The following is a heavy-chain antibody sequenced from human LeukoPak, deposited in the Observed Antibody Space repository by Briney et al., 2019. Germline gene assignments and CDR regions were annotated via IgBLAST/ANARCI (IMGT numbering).Heavy chain of an antibody. CDR1: GFTFSSYA. V-gene: IGHV3-30*18. D-gene: IGHD3-10*01. CDR2: ISYDGSDK. Sequence: GGSLRLSCAASGFTFSSYAMSWVRQAPGKGLEWVAVISYDGSDKYYADSVKGRFTISRDNSKNTLYLQMNSLRAEDTAVYYCAKDYDYGYGYYFDYWGQGTLVTVSS. J-gene: IGHJ4*02. CDR3: AKDYDYGYGYYFDY.